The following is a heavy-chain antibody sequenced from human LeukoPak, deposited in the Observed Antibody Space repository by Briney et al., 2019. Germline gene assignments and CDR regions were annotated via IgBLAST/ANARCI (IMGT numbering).Heavy chain of an antibody. J-gene: IGHJ4*02. V-gene: IGHV3-9*01. D-gene: IGHD1-1*01. CDR1: GFTFDDYA. CDR3: AKMSGTTR. Sequence: PGRSLRLSCAASGFTFDDYAMHWVRHAPGKGLEWVSGISWNSGSIGYADSVKGRFTISRDNAKNSLYLQMNSLRAEDTALYYCAKMSGTTRWGQGTLVTVSS. CDR2: ISWNSGSI.